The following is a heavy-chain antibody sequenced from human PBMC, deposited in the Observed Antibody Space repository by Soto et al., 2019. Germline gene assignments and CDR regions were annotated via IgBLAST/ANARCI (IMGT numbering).Heavy chain of an antibody. CDR3: ARGVAPGTSAADY. J-gene: IGHJ4*02. V-gene: IGHV3-66*01. D-gene: IGHD6-13*01. CDR1: GFTVSSNA. CDR2: IHSGGST. Sequence: EVQLVESGGGLVQPGGSLRLSCAASGFTVSSNAMSWVRQAPGKGLEWVSVIHSGGSTYYADSVKGRFTISRDNSKNTLFFQMNGLRAEDTALYYCARGVAPGTSAADYWGQGTLVIVSS.